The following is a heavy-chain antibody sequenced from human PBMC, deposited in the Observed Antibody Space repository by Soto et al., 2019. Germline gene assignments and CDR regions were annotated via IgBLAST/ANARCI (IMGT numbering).Heavy chain of an antibody. V-gene: IGHV4-61*01. J-gene: IGHJ4*02. CDR3: ARTWGGDFDY. CDR1: CGSVSSGSYY. CDR2: IYYSGST. Sequence: SDTLSLSCTVSCGSVSSGSYYWSWIRQPPGKGLEWIGYIYYSGSTNYNPSLKSRVTISVDTSKNQFSLKLSSVTAADTAVYYCARTWGGDFDYWGQGTLVTVSS. D-gene: IGHD2-21*01.